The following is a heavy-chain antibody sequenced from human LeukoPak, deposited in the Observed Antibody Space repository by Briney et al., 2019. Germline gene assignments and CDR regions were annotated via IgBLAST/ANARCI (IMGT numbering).Heavy chain of an antibody. D-gene: IGHD6-19*01. V-gene: IGHV4-59*01. CDR1: GGSISSYY. J-gene: IGHJ4*02. CDR3: ARAHSSGWYEDYFDY. Sequence: RPSETLSLTCTVAGGSISSYYWSWIRQPPGKGLEGIGYIYYSGSTNYNPSLKSRVTISVDTSKNQFSLKLSSVTAADTAVYYCARAHSSGWYEDYFDYWGQGTLVTVSS. CDR2: IYYSGST.